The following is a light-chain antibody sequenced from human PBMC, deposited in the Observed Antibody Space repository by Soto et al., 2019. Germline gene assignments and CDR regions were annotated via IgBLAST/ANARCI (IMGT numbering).Light chain of an antibody. J-gene: IGKJ1*01. V-gene: IGKV1-5*03. CDR2: KAS. CDR1: QSISSW. CDR3: QQYNSYPWT. Sequence: DIQMTQSPSTLSASVGDRVTITCRASQSISSWLAWYQQKPGKAPKLLIDKASSLESGVPSRFSGSGSGTEFTLTISSLQPDDFATYYCQQYNSYPWTFGQGTKVDNK.